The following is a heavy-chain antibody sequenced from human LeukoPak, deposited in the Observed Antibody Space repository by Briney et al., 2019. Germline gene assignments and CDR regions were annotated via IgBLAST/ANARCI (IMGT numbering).Heavy chain of an antibody. CDR3: ARWGMTTVTFDY. D-gene: IGHD4-17*01. V-gene: IGHV4-34*01. CDR1: GGSFSGYY. CDR2: INHSGST. J-gene: IGHJ4*02. Sequence: SETLSLTCAVYGGSFSGYYWSWIRQPPGKGLEWIGEINHSGSTNYNPSLKSRVTISVDTSKNQFSLKLSSVTAADTAVYYCARWGMTTVTFDYWGQGTLVTVSS.